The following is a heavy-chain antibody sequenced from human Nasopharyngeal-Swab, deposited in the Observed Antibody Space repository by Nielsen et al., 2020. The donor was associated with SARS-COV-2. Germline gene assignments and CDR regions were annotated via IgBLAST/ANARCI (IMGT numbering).Heavy chain of an antibody. V-gene: IGHV4-34*01. J-gene: IGHJ4*02. D-gene: IGHD2-15*01. Sequence: SETLSLTCAVYGGSFSGYYWSWLRQPPGKGLEWLGEINHSGSTNYNPSLKSRVTISVDTSKNQFSLKLSSVTAADTAVYYCARAGESHVVVVAATTPSFDYWGQGTLVTVSS. CDR1: GGSFSGYY. CDR3: ARAGESHVVVVAATTPSFDY. CDR2: INHSGST.